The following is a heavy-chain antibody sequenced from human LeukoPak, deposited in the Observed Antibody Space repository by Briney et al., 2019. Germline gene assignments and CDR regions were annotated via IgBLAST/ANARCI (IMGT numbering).Heavy chain of an antibody. CDR1: GFTFRSYW. V-gene: IGHV3-66*01. D-gene: IGHD4-23*01. Sequence: GGSLRLSCAASGFTFRSYWMHWVRQAPGKGLEWLSVIYSGGSTDYADSVKGRFTISRDTSKNTLYLQVNSLRAEDTAVYYCASIDYGGSYWGQGTLVTVSS. CDR3: ASIDYGGSY. J-gene: IGHJ4*02. CDR2: IYSGGST.